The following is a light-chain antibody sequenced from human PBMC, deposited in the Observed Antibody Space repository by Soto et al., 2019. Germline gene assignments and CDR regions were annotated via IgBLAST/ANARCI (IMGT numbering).Light chain of an antibody. CDR2: EVT. V-gene: IGLV2-14*01. J-gene: IGLJ1*01. Sequence: QPALPEPASVSGSPGQSMTGSCTGTSSDFGGHNYVSWFQQPPGQAPKLLIYEVTTRPSGVSTRFSGSKSGNTASLTISGLQAEDEADYHCSSYSSSGTLFVFGTGTKVTVL. CDR3: SSYSSSGTLFV. CDR1: SSDFGGHNY.